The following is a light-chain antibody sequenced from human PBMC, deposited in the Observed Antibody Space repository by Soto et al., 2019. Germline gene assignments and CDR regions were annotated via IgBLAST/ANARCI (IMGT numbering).Light chain of an antibody. CDR3: SSYSGPTTFYV. V-gene: IGLV2-23*02. Sequence: QPVLTQPASVSGSPGQSITISCTGTSSDVGTYTLVSWYQHHPGKAPKLVIYEVNKRPAGVSKRFSGSKSGDTASLTISGLQAEDEADYYCSSYSGPTTFYVFGTGTKLTVL. J-gene: IGLJ1*01. CDR1: SSDVGTYTL. CDR2: EVN.